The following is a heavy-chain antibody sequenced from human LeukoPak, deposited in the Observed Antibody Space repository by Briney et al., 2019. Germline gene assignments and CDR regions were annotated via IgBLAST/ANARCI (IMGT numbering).Heavy chain of an antibody. CDR1: GGTFSSYA. D-gene: IGHD1-26*01. Sequence: SVKVSCKASGGTFSSYAISWVRQAPGQGLEWMGGIIPTFGTANYAQKFQGRVTITADESTSTAYMELSSLRSEDTAVYYCARDQESTVPKWGDELYYYSMDVWGQETTVTVSS. CDR3: ARDQESTVPKWGDELYYYSMDV. V-gene: IGHV1-69*13. CDR2: IIPTFGTA. J-gene: IGHJ6*02.